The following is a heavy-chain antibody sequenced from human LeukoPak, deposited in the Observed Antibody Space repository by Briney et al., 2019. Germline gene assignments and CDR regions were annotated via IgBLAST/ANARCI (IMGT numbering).Heavy chain of an antibody. V-gene: IGHV3-30*18. CDR3: AKGLGKWVVMFDS. CDR2: VSYDGSNK. Sequence: GRSLRLSNATIGLKVSHYGIECRSQGPGKGQEKMAVVSYDGSNKYYADSVKGRFTISRDNSKNTLYLQMNSLRAEDTAVYSCAKGLGKWVVMFDSWGQETLVTVS. D-gene: IGHD3-22*01. J-gene: IGHJ4*02. CDR1: GLKVSHYG.